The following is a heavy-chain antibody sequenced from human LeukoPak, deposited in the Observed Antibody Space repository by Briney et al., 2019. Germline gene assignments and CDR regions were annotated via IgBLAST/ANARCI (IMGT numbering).Heavy chain of an antibody. J-gene: IGHJ3*02. Sequence: GGSLRLSCAASGFTFSSYSMNWVRQAPGKGLEWVSSISSTSSYIYYADSVKGRFTISRDNAKNSLYLQMNSLRAEDTAVYYCSRDPLKRAFDIWGQGTMVTVSS. V-gene: IGHV3-21*01. CDR2: ISSTSSYI. CDR1: GFTFSSYS. CDR3: SRDPLKRAFDI.